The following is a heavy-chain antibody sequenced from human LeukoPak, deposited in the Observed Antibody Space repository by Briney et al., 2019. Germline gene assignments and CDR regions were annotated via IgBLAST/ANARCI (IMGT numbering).Heavy chain of an antibody. CDR1: GFTVSSNY. D-gene: IGHD6-13*01. J-gene: IGHJ4*02. V-gene: IGHV3-53*01. Sequence: QPGGSLRLSCAASGFTVSSNYMTWVRQAPGKGLEWVSVNYSGGGTYYAESVKGRFTISRDNSKNTLYLQMNSLRAEDTAVYYCARGGGYSSSWYNPYWGQGTLVTVSS. CDR2: NYSGGGT. CDR3: ARGGGYSSSWYNPY.